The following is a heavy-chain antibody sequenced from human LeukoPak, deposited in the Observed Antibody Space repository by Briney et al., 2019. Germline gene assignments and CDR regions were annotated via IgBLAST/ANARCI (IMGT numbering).Heavy chain of an antibody. CDR1: GFTVSSNY. CDR2: IYSGGST. Sequence: GGSLRLSCAASGFTVSSNYMSWVRQAPGKGLEWDSVIYSGGSTYYADSVKGRFTISRDNSKNTLYLQMNSLRAEDTAVYYCARDGLRFSFDYWGQGTLVTVSS. CDR3: ARDGLRFSFDY. J-gene: IGHJ4*02. D-gene: IGHD5-12*01. V-gene: IGHV3-53*01.